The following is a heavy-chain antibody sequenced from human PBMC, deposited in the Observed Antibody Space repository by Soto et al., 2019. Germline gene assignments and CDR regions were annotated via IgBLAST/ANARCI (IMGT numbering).Heavy chain of an antibody. V-gene: IGHV1-8*01. J-gene: IGHJ6*03. CDR1: GYTFTSYD. Sequence: GASVKVSCKASGYTFTSYDINWVRQATGQGLEWMGWMNPNSGNTGYAQKFQGRVTMTRNTSISTAYMELSSLRSEDTAVYYCARAKRGYGSGSPNYYYYYYMDVWGKGTTVTVSS. CDR3: ARAKRGYGSGSPNYYYYYYMDV. CDR2: MNPNSGNT. D-gene: IGHD3-10*01.